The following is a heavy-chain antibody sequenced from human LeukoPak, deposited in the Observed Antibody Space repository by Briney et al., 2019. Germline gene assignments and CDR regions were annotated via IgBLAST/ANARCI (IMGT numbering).Heavy chain of an antibody. D-gene: IGHD6-19*01. CDR3: AKDIGSSGPYYYGMDV. CDR2: ISWNSGSI. CDR1: GFTFDDFA. J-gene: IGHJ6*02. Sequence: GGSLRLSCAASGFTFDDFAMHWVRQAPGKGLEWVSGISWNSGSIGYADSVKGRFTISRDNAKNSLYLQMNSLRAEDTALYYCAKDIGSSGPYYYGMDVWGQGTTVTVSS. V-gene: IGHV3-9*01.